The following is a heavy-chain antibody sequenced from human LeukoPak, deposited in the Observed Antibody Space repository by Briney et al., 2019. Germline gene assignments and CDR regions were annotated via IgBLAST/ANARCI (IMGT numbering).Heavy chain of an antibody. V-gene: IGHV1-69*05. CDR2: IIPMFGTA. Sequence: VASVKVSCKASGGTFSRYAISWVRQAPGQGLEWMGGIIPMFGTANYAQKFQGRVTITTDESTSTAYTELSSLRSEDTAVYYCANLYWSGYYPNLGGFDMWGQGTMVSVSS. J-gene: IGHJ3*02. D-gene: IGHD3-3*01. CDR1: GGTFSRYA. CDR3: ANLYWSGYYPNLGGFDM.